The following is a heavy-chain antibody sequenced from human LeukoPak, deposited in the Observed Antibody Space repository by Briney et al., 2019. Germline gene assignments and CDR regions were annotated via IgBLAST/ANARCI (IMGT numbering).Heavy chain of an antibody. V-gene: IGHV3-48*03. CDR3: ARDIIHRSGFYRSALDI. J-gene: IGHJ3*02. CDR2: ISSSGSTI. CDR1: GFTFSSYE. Sequence: PGGSLRLSCAASGFTFSSYEMNWVRQAPGKGLEWVSYISSSGSTIYYADSVKGRFTISRDNAKNSLHLQMNSLRDEDTAVYYCARDIIHRSGFYRSALDIWGQGTMVTVSS. D-gene: IGHD3-22*01.